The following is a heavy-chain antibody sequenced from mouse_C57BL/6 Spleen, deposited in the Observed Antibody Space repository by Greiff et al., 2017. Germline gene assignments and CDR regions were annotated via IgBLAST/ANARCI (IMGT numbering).Heavy chain of an antibody. J-gene: IGHJ1*03. Sequence: QVTLKVSGPGILQPSQTLSLTCSFSGFSLSTFGMGVGWIRQPSGKGLEWLAHIWWDDDKYYNPALKGRLTISKDTSKNQVVLKIANVDTAETATYYCARIYYDYENWYFDVWGTGTTVTVSS. V-gene: IGHV8-8*01. CDR2: IWWDDDK. CDR1: GFSLSTFGMG. D-gene: IGHD2-4*01. CDR3: ARIYYDYENWYFDV.